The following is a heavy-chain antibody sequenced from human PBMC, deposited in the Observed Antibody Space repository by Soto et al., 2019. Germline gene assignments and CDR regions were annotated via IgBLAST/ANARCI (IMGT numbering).Heavy chain of an antibody. CDR3: ARGGGNFDY. J-gene: IGHJ4*02. CDR1: GFTFSNFW. CDR2: IKQDGSDK. D-gene: IGHD3-16*01. Sequence: GGSLRLSCAASGFTFSNFWMSWVRQAPGKGLEWVANIKQDGSDKYYVDSVKGRFTISRDNAKNSLYLQMNSLRAEDTAVYYCARGGGNFDYWGQGTLVTVSS. V-gene: IGHV3-7*05.